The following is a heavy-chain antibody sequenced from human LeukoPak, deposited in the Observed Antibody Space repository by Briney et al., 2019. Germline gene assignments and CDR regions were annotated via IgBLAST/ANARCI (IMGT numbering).Heavy chain of an antibody. D-gene: IGHD2-15*01. V-gene: IGHV5-51*01. CDR1: GYSFTSYW. CDR2: IYPGDSDT. Sequence: GESLKISCKGSGYSFTSYWIGWVRQMPGKGLEWMGIIYPGDSDTRYSPSFQGQVTTSADKSISTAYLQWSSLKASDTAMYYCATGGDIVAESFDAFDIWGQGTMVTVSS. J-gene: IGHJ3*02. CDR3: ATGGDIVAESFDAFDI.